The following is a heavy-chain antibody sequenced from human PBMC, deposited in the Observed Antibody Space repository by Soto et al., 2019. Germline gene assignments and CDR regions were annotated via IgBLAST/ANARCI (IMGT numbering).Heavy chain of an antibody. CDR2: ISGSGGKT. J-gene: IGHJ4*02. CDR3: AKEGGYTYGYPFDY. V-gene: IGHV3-23*01. D-gene: IGHD5-18*01. Sequence: EVQLLESGGGLVQPGGSLRLSCAASGFTFSTYAMNWVRQAPGKGLEWVSAISGSGGKTNYADSVKGRFTISRDNSKNTLYLQMNSLRGEDTAVYYCAKEGGYTYGYPFDYGGQGTLGTGSS. CDR1: GFTFSTYA.